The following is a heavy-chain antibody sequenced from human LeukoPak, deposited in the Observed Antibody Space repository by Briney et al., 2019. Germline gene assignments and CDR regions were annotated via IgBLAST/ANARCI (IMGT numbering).Heavy chain of an antibody. CDR3: ARGLIAARLLDY. V-gene: IGHV1-8*03. CDR2: MNPNSGNT. J-gene: IGHJ4*02. CDR1: GYTFTSYD. Sequence: ASVKVSCKASGYTFTSYDINWVRQATGQGLEWMGWMNPNSGNTGYAQKFQGRVTITRNTSISTAYMELRSLRSEDTVVYYCARGLIAARLLDYWGQGTLVTVSS. D-gene: IGHD6-6*01.